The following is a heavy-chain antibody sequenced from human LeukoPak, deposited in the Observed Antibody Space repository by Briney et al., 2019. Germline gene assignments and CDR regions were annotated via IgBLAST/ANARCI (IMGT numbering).Heavy chain of an antibody. V-gene: IGHV4-61*01. CDR3: AREEASYCSSTSCYGIDY. CDR2: IYYSGST. CDR1: GGSVSSGNYY. Sequence: KPSETLSLTCTVSGGSVSSGNYYWSWIRQPPGKGLEWIGYIYYSGSTNYNPSLKSRVTISVDTSKNQFSLKLSTVTAADTAVYYCAREEASYCSSTSCYGIDYWGQGTLVTVSS. D-gene: IGHD2-2*01. J-gene: IGHJ4*02.